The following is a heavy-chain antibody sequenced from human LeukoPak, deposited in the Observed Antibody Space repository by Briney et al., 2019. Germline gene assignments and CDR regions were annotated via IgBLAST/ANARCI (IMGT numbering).Heavy chain of an antibody. CDR1: GFTFSSYW. J-gene: IGHJ4*02. CDR3: ATLMITFGGVIVSNFDY. CDR2: INQDGSQK. V-gene: IGHV3-7*01. Sequence: GGSLRLSCAASGFTFSSYWMTWARQAPGKGLEWVANINQDGSQKYYLDSVKGRFTISRDNAKNSLYLQMNSLRAEDTAVYYCATLMITFGGVIVSNFDYWGQGSLVTVSS. D-gene: IGHD3-16*02.